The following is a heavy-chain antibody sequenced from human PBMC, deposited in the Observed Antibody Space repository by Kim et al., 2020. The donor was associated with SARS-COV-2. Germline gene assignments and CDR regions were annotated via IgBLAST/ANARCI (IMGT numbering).Heavy chain of an antibody. CDR2: IWYDGSNK. CDR3: AREGAVGATGPDY. Sequence: GGSLRLSCAASGFTFSSYGIHWVRQAPGKGLEWVAVIWYDGSNKYYADSVKGRFTISRDNSKNTLYLQMNSLRAEDTAVYYCAREGAVGATGPDYWGQGTLVTVSS. CDR1: GFTFSSYG. V-gene: IGHV3-33*01. J-gene: IGHJ4*02. D-gene: IGHD1-26*01.